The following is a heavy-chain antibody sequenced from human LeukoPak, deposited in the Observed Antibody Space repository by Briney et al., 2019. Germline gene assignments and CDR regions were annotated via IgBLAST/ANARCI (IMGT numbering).Heavy chain of an antibody. CDR2: ISVSGNT. CDR3: AKDGYNWYFDL. D-gene: IGHD5-24*01. J-gene: IGHJ2*01. CDR1: GFTLSSYA. V-gene: IGHV3-23*01. Sequence: GGSLRLSCAASGFTLSSYAMSWVRQAPGKGLEWVSAISVSGNTYHADSVKGRFTISRDNAKNSLYLQMNSLRAEDTALYYCAKDGYNWYFDLWGRGTLVTVSS.